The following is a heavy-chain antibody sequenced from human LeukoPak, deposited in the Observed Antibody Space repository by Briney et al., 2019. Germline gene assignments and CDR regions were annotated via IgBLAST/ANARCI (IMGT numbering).Heavy chain of an antibody. V-gene: IGHV3-23*01. Sequence: PGGSLRLPCAASGFTFGSYAMYWVRQAPGKGLEWVSGISGSGGSTFYADSVKGRFTISRDNSENTVYLQMNSLRAEDTAVYYCARDVRIAVAGTFDYWGQGTLVTVSS. D-gene: IGHD6-19*01. J-gene: IGHJ4*02. CDR3: ARDVRIAVAGTFDY. CDR2: ISGSGGST. CDR1: GFTFGSYA.